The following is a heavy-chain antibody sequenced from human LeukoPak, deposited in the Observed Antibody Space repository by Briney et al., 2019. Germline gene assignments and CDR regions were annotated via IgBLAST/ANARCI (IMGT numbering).Heavy chain of an antibody. CDR3: ASGLQRGGIAA. CDR2: IYYTGDT. J-gene: IGHJ5*02. D-gene: IGHD3-10*01. CDR1: GGSIGTDC. Sequence: SETLSLTCTVSGGSIGTDCWSWIRQPPGERLEWIGYIYYTGDTKYNPSLRSRVTISVDTSKNQLSLKLTSMTAADTALYYCASGLQRGGIAAWGQGTLVTVSS. V-gene: IGHV4-59*12.